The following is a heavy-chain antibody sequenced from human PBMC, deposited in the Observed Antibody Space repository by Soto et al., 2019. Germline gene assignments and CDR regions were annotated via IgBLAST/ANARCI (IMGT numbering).Heavy chain of an antibody. CDR1: GFTFSSYA. J-gene: IGHJ5*02. D-gene: IGHD2-2*01. CDR3: AKDPFGIVGVTAGLNWFDP. CDR2: ISGSGGST. Sequence: TGGSVRLSCAASGFTFSSYAMSWVRQAPGKGLEWVSAISGSGGSTYYADSVKGRFTISRDNSKNTLYLQMNSLRPEDTAVYYCAKDPFGIVGVTAGLNWFDPWGQGTLVTVSS. V-gene: IGHV3-23*01.